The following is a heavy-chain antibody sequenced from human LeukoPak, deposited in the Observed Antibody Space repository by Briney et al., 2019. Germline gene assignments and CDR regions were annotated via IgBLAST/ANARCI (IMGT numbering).Heavy chain of an antibody. CDR2: INPSGGST. D-gene: IGHD3-10*01. CDR1: GYTFTSYY. Sequence: GASVKVSCKASGYTFTSYYMHWVRQAPGQGLEWMGIINPSGGSTSYAQKFQGRVTITADKSTSTAYMELSSLRSEDTAVYYCAISLGFGEYYYYYMDVWGKGTTVTVSS. J-gene: IGHJ6*03. CDR3: AISLGFGEYYYYYMDV. V-gene: IGHV1-46*01.